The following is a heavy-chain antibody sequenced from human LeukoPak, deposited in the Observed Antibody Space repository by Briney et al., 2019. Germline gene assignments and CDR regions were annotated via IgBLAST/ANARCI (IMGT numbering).Heavy chain of an antibody. J-gene: IGHJ4*02. CDR1: GDGVSSNNAA. CDR2: TYYRSGWYT. V-gene: IGHV6-1*01. Sequence: SQTLSLTCAISGDGVSSNNAAWNWIRQSPSRGLEWLGRTYYRSGWYTDYAVSVKSRITINPDTSKNQFSLQLNSVTPEDTAVYYCARDLAVNGYNFDYWGQGTLVTVSS. D-gene: IGHD5-24*01. CDR3: ARDLAVNGYNFDY.